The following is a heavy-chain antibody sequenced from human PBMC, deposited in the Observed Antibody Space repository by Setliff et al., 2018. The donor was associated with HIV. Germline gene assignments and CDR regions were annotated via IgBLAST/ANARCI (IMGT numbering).Heavy chain of an antibody. CDR3: ARDHCSSSGCYEYSYYGMDV. CDR1: RYTFTSDY. D-gene: IGHD2-2*01. Sequence: ASVKVSCKASRYTFTSDYIQWVRQAPGQGLEWMGIINPPGNHTRYAQKFQGRLTMTRDTSTTTVYMELSSLGSEDTAVYYCARDHCSSSGCYEYSYYGMDVWGQGTTVTVS. V-gene: IGHV1-46*01. J-gene: IGHJ6*02. CDR2: INPPGNHT.